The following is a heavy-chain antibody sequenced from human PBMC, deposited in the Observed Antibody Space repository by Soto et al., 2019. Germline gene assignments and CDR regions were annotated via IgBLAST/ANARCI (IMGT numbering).Heavy chain of an antibody. J-gene: IGHJ4*02. V-gene: IGHV4-30-2*01. CDR3: ARGSITIFGVAQIDY. D-gene: IGHD3-3*01. CDR2: IYHSGST. Sequence: SETLSLTCAVSGGSISSGGYSWSWIRQPPGKGLEWIGYIYHSGSTYYNPSLKSRVTISVDRSKNQFSLKLSSVTAADTAVYYCARGSITIFGVAQIDYWGQGTLVTVSS. CDR1: GGSISSGGYS.